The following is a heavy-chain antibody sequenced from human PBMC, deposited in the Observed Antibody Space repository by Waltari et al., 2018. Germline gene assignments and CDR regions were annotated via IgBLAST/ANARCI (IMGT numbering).Heavy chain of an antibody. V-gene: IGHV4-39*01. Sequence: QVQLQESGPGLVKPSEALPLSWSVAGGSFSNRISYWGWIRQPPRKGVGWIGSIYYTAVDYYTPSLKSRVTVSVDTSKSPFSMRLNTVTAADTAVYYCSRNGPPMGNLFFDYWGQGILVTVSS. CDR1: GGSFSNRISY. CDR2: IYYTAVD. D-gene: IGHD3-10*01. CDR3: SRNGPPMGNLFFDY. J-gene: IGHJ4*02.